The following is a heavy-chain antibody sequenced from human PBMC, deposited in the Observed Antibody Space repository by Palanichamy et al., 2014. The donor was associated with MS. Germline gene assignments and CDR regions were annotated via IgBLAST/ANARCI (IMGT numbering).Heavy chain of an antibody. Sequence: EVQLAESGGGLVQPGGSLRLSCAASGFTLSNYWMSWVRQAPGKGLEWVANIKEDGSKKYYVDSVKGRFTISRDNAKNSVYLQMNSLRAEDTAIYYCARAIAARSSMWGQGTLVTVSS. CDR2: IKEDGSKK. CDR3: ARAIAARSSM. D-gene: IGHD6-6*01. CDR1: GFTLSNYW. V-gene: IGHV3-7*03. J-gene: IGHJ4*02.